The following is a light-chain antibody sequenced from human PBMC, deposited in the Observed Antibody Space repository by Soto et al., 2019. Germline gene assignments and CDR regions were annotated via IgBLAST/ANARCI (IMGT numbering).Light chain of an antibody. J-gene: IGLJ3*02. Sequence: QSVLTQPASVSGSPGQSITISCTGTTSDVGSYNYVSWYQKNPGKAPKLLVYDVSNRPSGVSNRFSGSKSGNTASLTISGIQPEDEADYYCSSYTSSSTWVFGGGTKLTVL. CDR1: TSDVGSYNY. CDR3: SSYTSSSTWV. CDR2: DVS. V-gene: IGLV2-14*01.